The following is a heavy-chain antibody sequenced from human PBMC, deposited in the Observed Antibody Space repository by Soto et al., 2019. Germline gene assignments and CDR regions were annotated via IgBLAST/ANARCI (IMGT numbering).Heavy chain of an antibody. CDR2: IYYSGST. D-gene: IGHD3-3*01. V-gene: IGHV4-31*03. CDR3: ARATPSYDFWSGYYSEGEQNPPDI. J-gene: IGHJ3*02. CDR1: GGSISGGGYY. Sequence: SETLSLTCTVSGGSISGGGYYWSWIRQHPGKGLEWIGYIYYSGSTYYNPSLKSRVTISVDTSKNQFSLKLSSVTAADTAVYYCARATPSYDFWSGYYSEGEQNPPDIWGQGTMVTVSS.